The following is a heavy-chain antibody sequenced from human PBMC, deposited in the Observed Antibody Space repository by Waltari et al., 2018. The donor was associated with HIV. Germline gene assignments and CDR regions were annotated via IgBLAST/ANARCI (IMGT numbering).Heavy chain of an antibody. CDR1: GFTFSNAW. CDR2: IKSKTDGWTT. CDR3: TTFLQLVC. D-gene: IGHD6-6*01. J-gene: IGHJ4*02. Sequence: EVQLVESGGGLVKPGGSLRLSCAASGFTFSNAWMSWVRQAPGKGLEWVGRIKSKTDGWTTDYAAPVKGIFTISRDDSKNTLYLQMNSLKTEDTAVYYCTTFLQLVCWGQGTLVTVSS. V-gene: IGHV3-15*01.